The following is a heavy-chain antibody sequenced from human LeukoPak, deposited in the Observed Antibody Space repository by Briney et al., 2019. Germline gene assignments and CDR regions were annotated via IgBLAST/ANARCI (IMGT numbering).Heavy chain of an antibody. CDR1: GFTFSSYA. D-gene: IGHD2-21*01. CDR3: ARFAQVDWFDP. Sequence: GRSLRLSCAASGFTFSSYAMHWVRQAPGKGLEWVAVISYDGSNKYYADSVKGRFTISRDNSKNTLYLQMNSLRAEDTAVYYCARFAQVDWFDPWGQGTLVTVSS. CDR2: ISYDGSNK. V-gene: IGHV3-30-3*01. J-gene: IGHJ5*02.